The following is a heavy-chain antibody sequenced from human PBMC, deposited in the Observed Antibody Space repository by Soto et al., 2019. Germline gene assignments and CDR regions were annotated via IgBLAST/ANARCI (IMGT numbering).Heavy chain of an antibody. Sequence: QVQLVQSGAEVKKPESSVRVSCKASGGTFNSYAITWVRQAPGQGLEWMGGTIPMFGTTNYAEKFQGRVTLSXGXSXNTAHMELSSLRSEDTAVYYCTRCGLRYHSIGYYLGIDGMDVWGQGTTVIVSS. CDR2: TIPMFGTT. CDR1: GGTFNSYA. D-gene: IGHD3-22*01. V-gene: IGHV1-69*05. CDR3: TRCGLRYHSIGYYLGIDGMDV. J-gene: IGHJ6*02.